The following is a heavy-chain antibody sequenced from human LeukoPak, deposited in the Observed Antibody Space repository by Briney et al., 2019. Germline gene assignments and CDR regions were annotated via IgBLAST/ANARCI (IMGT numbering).Heavy chain of an antibody. CDR3: ARAVAAAGTGAEYFQH. D-gene: IGHD6-13*01. CDR1: RYTFTGYY. J-gene: IGHJ1*01. CDR2: INPNSGGT. V-gene: IGHV1-2*02. Sequence: GASVNVSRKASRYTFTGYYIHWVRQAPGQGLEWMGWINPNSGGTNYAQKFQGRVTMTRDTSINTAYMELSRLRSDDTAVYYCARAVAAAGTGAEYFQHWGQGTLVTVSS.